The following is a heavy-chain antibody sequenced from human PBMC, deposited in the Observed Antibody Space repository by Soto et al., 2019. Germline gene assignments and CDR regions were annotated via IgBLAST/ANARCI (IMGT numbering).Heavy chain of an antibody. CDR1: GYTFTSYG. Sequence: GASVKVSCKASGYTFTSYGISWVRQAPGQGLEWMGWISAYNGNTNYAQKLQGRVTMTTDTSTSTAYMELRSLRSDDTAVYYCARDFLGGYYEFVNWFDPWGQGTLVTVSS. V-gene: IGHV1-18*01. J-gene: IGHJ5*02. D-gene: IGHD3-22*01. CDR2: ISAYNGNT. CDR3: ARDFLGGYYEFVNWFDP.